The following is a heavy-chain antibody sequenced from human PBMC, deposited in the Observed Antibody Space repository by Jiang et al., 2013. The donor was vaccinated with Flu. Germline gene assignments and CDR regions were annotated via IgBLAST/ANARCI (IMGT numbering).Heavy chain of an antibody. Sequence: LLKPSETLSLTCAVYGGSFSGYYWSWIRQPPGKGLEWIGEINHSGSTNYNPSLKSRVTISVDTSKNQFSLKLSSVTAADTAVYYCARLGRYSGYDLAYWGQGTLVTVSS. D-gene: IGHD5-12*01. V-gene: IGHV4-34*01. CDR3: ARLGRYSGYDLAY. CDR2: INHSGST. CDR1: GGSFSGYY. J-gene: IGHJ4*02.